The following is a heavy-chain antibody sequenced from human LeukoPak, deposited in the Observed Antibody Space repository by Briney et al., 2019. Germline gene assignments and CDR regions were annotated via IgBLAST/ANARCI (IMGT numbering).Heavy chain of an antibody. CDR1: GGSISSSSYY. CDR2: IYYSGST. Sequence: SSETLSLTCTVSGGSISSSSYYWGWIRQPPGKGLEWIGSIYYSGSTYYNPSLKSRVTISVDTSKNQFSLKLSSVTAADTAMYYCARHAVAEDYFDYWGQGTLVTVSS. J-gene: IGHJ4*02. V-gene: IGHV4-39*01. D-gene: IGHD6-19*01. CDR3: ARHAVAEDYFDY.